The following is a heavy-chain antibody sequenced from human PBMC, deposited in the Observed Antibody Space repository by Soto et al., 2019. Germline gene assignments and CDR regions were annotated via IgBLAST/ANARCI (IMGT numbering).Heavy chain of an antibody. Sequence: GGSLRLSCAASGFTVSSNYMNRVRQAPGRGLEWVSIIYSGGRAYYADSVKGRFTISRDNSKNTLYLQMNRLRAEDTAVYYCARGMDIVIRGGSNGMDVWGQGTTVTVSS. CDR3: ARGMDIVIRGGSNGMDV. J-gene: IGHJ6*02. D-gene: IGHD5-12*01. CDR1: GFTVSSNY. CDR2: IYSGGRA. V-gene: IGHV3-53*01.